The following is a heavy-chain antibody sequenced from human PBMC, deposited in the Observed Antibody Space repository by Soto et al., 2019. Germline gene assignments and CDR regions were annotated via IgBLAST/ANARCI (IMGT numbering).Heavy chain of an antibody. CDR1: GGSISSGGYF. Sequence: QVHLQESGPGLLKASETLSLRCVVSGGSISSGGYFWSWIRQPPGKGLEYIGFISDTGATYYNPSLRSRASITADTSKNQFSARLPSVTAADTATYYCARSPTTPNTGGYLSNWGPGTLVTVSS. V-gene: IGHV4-31*11. CDR2: ISDTGAT. D-gene: IGHD1-26*01. CDR3: ARSPTTPNTGGYLSN. J-gene: IGHJ4*02.